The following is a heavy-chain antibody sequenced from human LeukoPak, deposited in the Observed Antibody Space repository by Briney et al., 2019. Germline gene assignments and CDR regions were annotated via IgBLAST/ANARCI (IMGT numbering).Heavy chain of an antibody. V-gene: IGHV3-15*01. CDR1: GFTFSESY. Sequence: GGSLRLSCAASGFTFSESYMTWIRQAPGKGLEWVGRIKSKIDGGTTDYAAPVKGRFTISRDDSKNTLYLQMNSLKTEDTAVYYCTTYLFDSSGYVLSDYWGQGTLVTVSS. CDR2: IKSKIDGGTT. CDR3: TTYLFDSSGYVLSDY. D-gene: IGHD3-22*01. J-gene: IGHJ4*02.